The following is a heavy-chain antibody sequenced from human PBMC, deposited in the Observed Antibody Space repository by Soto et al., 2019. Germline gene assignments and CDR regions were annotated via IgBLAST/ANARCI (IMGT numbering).Heavy chain of an antibody. D-gene: IGHD5-12*01. CDR1: GGSISSGGYY. CDR2: IYYSGST. J-gene: IGHJ6*02. CDR3: ARDGHSGYDLRGYYYYGMDV. V-gene: IGHV4-31*03. Sequence: SETLSLTFTVSGGSISSGGYYWSWIRPHPGKGLEWIGYIYYSGSTYYNPSLKSRVTISVDTSKNQFSLKLSSVTAADTAVYYCARDGHSGYDLRGYYYYGMDVWGQGTTVTVSS.